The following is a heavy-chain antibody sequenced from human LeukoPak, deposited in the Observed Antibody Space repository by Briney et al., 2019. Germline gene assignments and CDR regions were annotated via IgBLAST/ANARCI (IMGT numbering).Heavy chain of an antibody. CDR3: ASLAAAGVFDY. CDR2: ISAYNGNT. D-gene: IGHD6-13*01. J-gene: IGHJ4*02. Sequence: AASVKVSCKASGYTFTSYGISWVRQAPGQGLEWMGWISAYNGNTNYAQKLQGRVTMTTDTSTSTAYMELRSLRSGDTAVYYCASLAAAGVFDYWGQGTLVTVSS. CDR1: GYTFTSYG. V-gene: IGHV1-18*01.